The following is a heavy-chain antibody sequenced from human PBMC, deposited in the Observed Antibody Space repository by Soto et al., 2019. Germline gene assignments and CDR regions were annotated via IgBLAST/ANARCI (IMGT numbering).Heavy chain of an antibody. J-gene: IGHJ4*02. CDR1: GFAFWGDW. Sequence: GGSLRLSCVASGFAFWGDWMSWVRQAPGKGLEWVANIKQDGSKAQYLESVRGRFTISRDNSKNSVYLQMTSLRAEDTALYYCARDFYGGFSYGPRDSWGQGTLVTVSS. CDR3: ARDFYGGFSYGPRDS. V-gene: IGHV3-7*01. CDR2: IKQDGSKA. D-gene: IGHD2-15*01.